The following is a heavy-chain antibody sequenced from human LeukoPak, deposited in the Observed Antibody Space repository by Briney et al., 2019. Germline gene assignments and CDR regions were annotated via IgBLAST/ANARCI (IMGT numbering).Heavy chain of an antibody. Sequence: SETLSLTCTVSGDSLTSGSRYWSWIRQPAGKGLEWIGHFYSSTRTTYNPSLESRVTISGDTAKNQFSLKLDSVTAADTAVYFCARCMSELDYGDYAYYYHMDVCGKGTTVTVSS. CDR2: FYSSTRT. CDR1: GDSLTSGSRY. J-gene: IGHJ6*04. V-gene: IGHV4-61*09. CDR3: ARCMSELDYGDYAYYYHMDV. D-gene: IGHD4-17*01.